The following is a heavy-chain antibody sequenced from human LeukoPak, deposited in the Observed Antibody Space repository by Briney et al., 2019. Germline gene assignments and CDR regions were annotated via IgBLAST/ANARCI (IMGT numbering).Heavy chain of an antibody. D-gene: IGHD5-12*01. CDR2: INPNNGGT. CDR1: GYTFSGYY. CDR3: ARPYSGYEWCDY. Sequence: ASVKVSCKXSGYTFSGYYMHWVRQAPGQGLERMGQINPNNGGTNYAQKFQGRVTMTRDTSISTAYMELSRLTSADMAVYYCARPYSGYEWCDYWGQGTLVTVS. J-gene: IGHJ4*02. V-gene: IGHV1-2*06.